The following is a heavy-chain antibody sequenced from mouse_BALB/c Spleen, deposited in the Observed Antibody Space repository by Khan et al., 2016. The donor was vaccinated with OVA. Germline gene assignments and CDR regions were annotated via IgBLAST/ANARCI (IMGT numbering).Heavy chain of an antibody. CDR2: IYPGSANI. CDR1: GYTFTDYY. Sequence: QVQLQQSGAELARPGASVNLSCKASGYTFTDYYINWMRQRTGQGLEWIGEIYPGSANIYYNEKFKGKATLTADKSSSTVYMQLSSLTSEDSAVYFCAREGAAWFAYWGQGTLVTVSA. V-gene: IGHV1-77*01. CDR3: AREGAAWFAY. J-gene: IGHJ3*01.